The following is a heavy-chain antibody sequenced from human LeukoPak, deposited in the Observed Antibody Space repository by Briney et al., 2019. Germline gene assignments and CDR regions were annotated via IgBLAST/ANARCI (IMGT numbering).Heavy chain of an antibody. J-gene: IGHJ5*02. V-gene: IGHV4-4*07. Sequence: SETLSLTCTVSGGSISSYYWGWIRQPAGKGLEWIGRIYTSGSTNYSPSLKSRVTMSVDTSKNQFSLKLSSVTAADTAVYYCARECSGGSCYPFDPWGQGTLVTVSS. D-gene: IGHD2-15*01. CDR2: IYTSGST. CDR1: GGSISSYY. CDR3: ARECSGGSCYPFDP.